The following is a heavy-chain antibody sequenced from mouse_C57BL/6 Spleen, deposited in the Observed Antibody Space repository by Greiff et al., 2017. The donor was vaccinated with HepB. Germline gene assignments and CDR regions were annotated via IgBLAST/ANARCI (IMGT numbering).Heavy chain of an antibody. D-gene: IGHD1-1*01. J-gene: IGHJ4*01. V-gene: IGHV1-80*01. CDR1: GYAFSSYW. CDR2: IYPGDGDT. Sequence: QVQLQQSGAELVKPGASVKISCKASGYAFSSYWMNWVKQRPGKGLEWIGQIYPGDGDTNYNGKFKGKATLTADKSSSTAYMQLSSLTSEGSAVYCCAKDYGSRDAMDYWGQGTSVTVSS. CDR3: AKDYGSRDAMDY.